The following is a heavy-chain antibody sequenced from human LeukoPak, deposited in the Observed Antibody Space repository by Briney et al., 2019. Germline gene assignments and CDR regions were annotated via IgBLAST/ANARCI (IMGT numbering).Heavy chain of an antibody. V-gene: IGHV3-15*01. D-gene: IGHD3-10*01. CDR1: TFTFTNAW. Sequence: GGSLRLSCAASTFTFTNAWMNWVRQAPGKGLEWVARIKSKADGGTTEYADAVGGRFTISRDDSKNTLYLQMNSLQAEDTAVYYCISSSIPMIRNYFDYWGLGTRVTVSS. CDR2: IKSKADGGTT. J-gene: IGHJ4*02. CDR3: ISSSIPMIRNYFDY.